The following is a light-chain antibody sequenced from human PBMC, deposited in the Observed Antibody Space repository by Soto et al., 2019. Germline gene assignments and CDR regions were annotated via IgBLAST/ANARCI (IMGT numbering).Light chain of an antibody. CDR1: QTISTY. J-gene: IGKJ2*01. CDR3: QHSFNIQYT. Sequence: DIQMTQSPSSLSASVGDRVTITCRASQTISTYLNWYQQNPGKAPKLLIYAASNLQSGVPSRFSGSGSGTDFTLTINSLQPEDFATYYCQHSFNIQYTFGQGTKLEIK. CDR2: AAS. V-gene: IGKV1-39*01.